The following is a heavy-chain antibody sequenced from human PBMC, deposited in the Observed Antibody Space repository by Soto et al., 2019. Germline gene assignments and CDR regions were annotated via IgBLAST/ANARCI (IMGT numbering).Heavy chain of an antibody. V-gene: IGHV4-34*01. J-gene: IGHJ6*02. CDR3: ARGQRYCGGDCYWRYYYGMDV. D-gene: IGHD2-21*02. Sequence: SETLSLTCAVYGGSFSGYYWSWIRQPPGKGLEWIGEINHSGSTNYNPSLKSRVTISVDTSKNQFSLKLSSVTATDTAVYYCARGQRYCGGDCYWRYYYGMDVWGQGTTVTVSS. CDR1: GGSFSGYY. CDR2: INHSGST.